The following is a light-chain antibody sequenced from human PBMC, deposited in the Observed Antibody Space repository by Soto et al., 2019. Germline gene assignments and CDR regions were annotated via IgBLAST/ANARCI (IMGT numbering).Light chain of an antibody. Sequence: EIVLTQSPGTLSLSPGERATLSCRASQSVSSSYLAWYQQKPGQAPRLLIYGASSRATGIPDRFSGSGSGTDFTLTISRLEPEDFAVYYCQQDNNWPPWTFGQGTKVDIK. CDR2: GAS. CDR1: QSVSSSY. CDR3: QQDNNWPPWT. J-gene: IGKJ1*01. V-gene: IGKV3-20*01.